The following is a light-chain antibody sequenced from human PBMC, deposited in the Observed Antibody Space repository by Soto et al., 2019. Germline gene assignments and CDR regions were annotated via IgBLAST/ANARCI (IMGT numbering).Light chain of an antibody. J-gene: IGKJ3*01. V-gene: IGKV3-15*01. CDR2: GAS. CDR3: QQCNNWPPWT. CDR1: QSVSSN. Sequence: EIVMTQSPATLSVSPGERATLSCRASQSVSSNLAWYQQKPGQAPRLLIYGASTRATGIPARFSGSGSGTEFTLTISSLQSVDFAVYYCQQCNNWPPWTFGPGTKVDIK.